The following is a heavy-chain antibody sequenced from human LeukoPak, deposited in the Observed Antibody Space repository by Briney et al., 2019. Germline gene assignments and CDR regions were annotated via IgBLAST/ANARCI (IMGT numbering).Heavy chain of an antibody. D-gene: IGHD5-18*01. J-gene: IGHJ4*02. CDR2: IFYSRST. CDR1: GGSISTSNYY. Sequence: SETLSLTCTVSGGSISTSNYYWGWIRQPPGKGLEWIGNIFYSRSTYYSPSLRSRVTISLDTSRNQFSLKLNSVTAADTAVYYCARGKDTAMVTGFDYWGQGTLVTVSS. CDR3: ARGKDTAMVTGFDY. V-gene: IGHV4-39*07.